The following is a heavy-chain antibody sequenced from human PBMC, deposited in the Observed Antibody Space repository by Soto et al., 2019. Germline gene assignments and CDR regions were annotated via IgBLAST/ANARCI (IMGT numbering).Heavy chain of an antibody. D-gene: IGHD2-15*01. CDR2: IYYSGST. CDR1: GDSISSGGYY. CDR3: ARGSTVAANLFDY. J-gene: IGHJ4*02. V-gene: IGHV4-31*03. Sequence: QVQLQESGPGLVKPSQTLSLTCTVSGDSISSGGYYWSWIRQHPGKGLEWIGYIYYSGSTYYNPSLKSRAIKSLVASKNPFPLKLSSVTAADTGVYYCARGSTVAANLFDYWGQGTLVTVSS.